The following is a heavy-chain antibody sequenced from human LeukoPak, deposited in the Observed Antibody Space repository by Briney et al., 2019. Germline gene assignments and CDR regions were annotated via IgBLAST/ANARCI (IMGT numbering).Heavy chain of an antibody. D-gene: IGHD2-8*01. J-gene: IGHJ4*02. Sequence: SVKVSCKASGYTFTTYGISWVRQAPGEGREWMGRIIPIFGTANYAQKFQGRVTITADKSTSTAYMELSSLRSEDTAVYYCARDWSRGYCTNGVCYAGRGFDYWGQGTLVTVSS. CDR3: ARDWSRGYCTNGVCYAGRGFDY. V-gene: IGHV1-69*06. CDR1: GYTFTTYG. CDR2: IIPIFGTA.